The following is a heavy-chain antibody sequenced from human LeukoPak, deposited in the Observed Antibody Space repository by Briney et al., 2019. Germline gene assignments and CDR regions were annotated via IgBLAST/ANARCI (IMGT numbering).Heavy chain of an antibody. D-gene: IGHD3-3*01. CDR1: GGSISSGSYD. V-gene: IGHV4-61*02. CDR3: ARVQYDFWSGYPLGWFDP. Sequence: NPSQTLSLTCTVSGGSISSGSYDWSWIRQPPGKGLEWIGRIYTSGSTNYNPSLMSRVNISVDTSKNQFSLKLSSVTAADTAVYYCARVQYDFWSGYPLGWFDPWGQGTLVTVSS. J-gene: IGHJ5*02. CDR2: IYTSGST.